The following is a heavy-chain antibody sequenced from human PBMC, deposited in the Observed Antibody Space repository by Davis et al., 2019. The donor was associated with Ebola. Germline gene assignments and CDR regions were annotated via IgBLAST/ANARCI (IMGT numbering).Heavy chain of an antibody. CDR1: GYTFTGYY. CDR3: ASVVFVRAYYGMDV. CDR2: INPNSGDT. J-gene: IGHJ6*02. D-gene: IGHD4-17*01. Sequence: ASVKVSCKASGYTFTGYYMHWVRQAPGQGLEWMGWINPNSGDTNYAQKLQGRVTMTTDTSTSTAYMELRSLRSEDTAVYYCASVVFVRAYYGMDVWGQGTTVTVSS. V-gene: IGHV1-2*02.